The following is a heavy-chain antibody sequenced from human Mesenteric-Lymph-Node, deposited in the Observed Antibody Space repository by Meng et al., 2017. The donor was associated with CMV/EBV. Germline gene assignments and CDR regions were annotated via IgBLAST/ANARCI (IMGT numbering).Heavy chain of an antibody. CDR2: INHSGST. CDR3: ARDGGATTLDY. Sequence: WTGSGSSINSGDYYWTWIRQHPGKGLEWIGEINHSGSTNYSPSLKSRVTISVDKSKNHFSLNLSSVTAADTAVYYCARDGGATTLDYWGQGTLVTVSS. J-gene: IGHJ4*02. CDR1: GSSINSGDYY. D-gene: IGHD5-24*01. V-gene: IGHV4-31*02.